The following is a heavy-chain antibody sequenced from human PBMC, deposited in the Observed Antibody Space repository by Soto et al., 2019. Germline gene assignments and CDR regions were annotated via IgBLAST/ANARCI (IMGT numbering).Heavy chain of an antibody. J-gene: IGHJ6*02. CDR2: IYYSGST. CDR1: GGSVSSGSYY. CDR3: ARMYSSSPEWLVQGYYYYYGMDV. Sequence: SETLSLTCTVSGGSVSSGSYYWSWIRQPPGKGLEWIGYIYYSGSTNYNPSLKSRVTISVDTSKNQFSLKLSSVTAADTAVYYCARMYSSSPEWLVQGYYYYYGMDVWGQGTTVTVSS. D-gene: IGHD6-13*01. V-gene: IGHV4-61*01.